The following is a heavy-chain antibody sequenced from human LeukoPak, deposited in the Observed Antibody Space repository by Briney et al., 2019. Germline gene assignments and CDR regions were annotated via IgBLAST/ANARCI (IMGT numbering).Heavy chain of an antibody. CDR2: IYTSGST. V-gene: IGHV4-61*02. CDR1: GGSISSGDYY. J-gene: IGHJ6*03. CDR3: ARDQSVVVPAAMGHYYYYMDV. Sequence: PSETLSLTCTVSGGSISSGDYYWSWIRQPPGKGLEWIGRIYTSGSTNYNPSLKSRVTMSVDTSKNQFSLKLSSVTAADTAVYYCARDQSVVVPAAMGHYYYYMDVWGKGTTVTVSS. D-gene: IGHD2-2*01.